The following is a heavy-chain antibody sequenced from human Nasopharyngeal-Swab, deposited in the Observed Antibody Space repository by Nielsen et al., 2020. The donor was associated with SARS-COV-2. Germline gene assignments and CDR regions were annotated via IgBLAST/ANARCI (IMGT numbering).Heavy chain of an antibody. CDR2: ISYDGSNK. Sequence: GGSLRLSCASSGFTFNTYGMHWVRQAPGKGLEWVAVISYDGSNKYYAESVKGRFTISRDNSKNTLYLEMNSLRAEDTAVYYCAKSYSGGYTAHFDYWGQGILVTVSS. V-gene: IGHV3-30*18. D-gene: IGHD3-22*01. CDR3: AKSYSGGYTAHFDY. J-gene: IGHJ4*02. CDR1: GFTFNTYG.